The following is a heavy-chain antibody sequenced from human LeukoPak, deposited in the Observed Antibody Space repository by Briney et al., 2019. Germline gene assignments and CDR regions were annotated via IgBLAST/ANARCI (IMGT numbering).Heavy chain of an antibody. V-gene: IGHV3-72*01. CDR1: GFTFSDHY. J-gene: IGHJ4*02. D-gene: IGHD6-13*01. Sequence: GGSLRLSCAASGFTFSDHYMDWVRRAPGQGLEWVGRTRNKANSYTTEYAASVKGRFTISRDDSKNSLYLQMNSLKTEDTAVYYCARTAAAVPYYFDYWGQGTLVTVSS. CDR3: ARTAAAVPYYFDY. CDR2: TRNKANSYTT.